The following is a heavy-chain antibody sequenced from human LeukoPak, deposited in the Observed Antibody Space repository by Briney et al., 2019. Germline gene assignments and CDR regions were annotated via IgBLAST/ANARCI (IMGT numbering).Heavy chain of an antibody. J-gene: IGHJ4*01. V-gene: IGHV3-9*03. CDR3: VTDLLLGAIAVDSFFDS. Sequence: GRSLRHSCAASGVTLDDYAMHWVRQAPGKGLEWVSGISWNSGSIGYADSVKGRFTISRDNAKNSLYLQMNSLRAEDMSIYYCVTDLLLGAIAVDSFFDSCGHRTPVTVSS. CDR2: ISWNSGSI. CDR1: GVTLDDYA. D-gene: IGHD6-19*01.